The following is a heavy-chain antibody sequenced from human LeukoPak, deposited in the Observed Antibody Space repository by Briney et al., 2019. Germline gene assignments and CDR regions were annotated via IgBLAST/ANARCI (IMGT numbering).Heavy chain of an antibody. CDR3: ARGVEMATIKFFDYYYMDV. Sequence: GASVKVSCKASGYTFTGYYIHWVRQAPGQGLEWMGILNPSGGNTNCAQKFQGRVTMTRDTSTSTVYMELSSLRFEDTAVYYCARGVEMATIKFFDYYYMDVWGKGTTVTISS. CDR2: LNPSGGNT. J-gene: IGHJ6*03. V-gene: IGHV1-46*01. D-gene: IGHD5-24*01. CDR1: GYTFTGYY.